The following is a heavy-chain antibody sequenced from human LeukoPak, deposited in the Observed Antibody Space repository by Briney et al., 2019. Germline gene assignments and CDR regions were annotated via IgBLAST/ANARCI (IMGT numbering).Heavy chain of an antibody. V-gene: IGHV1-8*01. Sequence: ASVKVSRKASGYTFTSYDINWVRQATGQGLEWMGWMNPNSGNTGYAQKFQGRVTITRNTSISTAYMELSSLRSEDTAVYYCARGYGSGSYYTNDAFDIWGQGTMVTVSS. CDR3: ARGYGSGSYYTNDAFDI. J-gene: IGHJ3*02. CDR1: GYTFTSYD. CDR2: MNPNSGNT. D-gene: IGHD3-10*01.